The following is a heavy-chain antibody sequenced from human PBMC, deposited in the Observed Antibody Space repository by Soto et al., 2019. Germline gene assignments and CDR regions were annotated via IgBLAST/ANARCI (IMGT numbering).Heavy chain of an antibody. V-gene: IGHV4-30-2*01. CDR2: IYHSGST. D-gene: IGHD7-27*01. Sequence: TSQTQSLRCAVSGGSISRRGYRRIFIRQTPGKGLEWIGYIYHSGSTYYNPSLKSRVTISVDRSKNQFSLKLSSVTAADTAVYYCSRARSGFNWEGDVLEILVQGKMVT. J-gene: IGHJ3*02. CDR1: GGSISRRGYR. CDR3: SRARSGFNWEGDVLEI.